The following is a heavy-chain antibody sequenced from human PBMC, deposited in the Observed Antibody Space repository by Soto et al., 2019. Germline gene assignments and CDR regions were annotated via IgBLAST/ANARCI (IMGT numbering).Heavy chain of an antibody. CDR3: ARDSIAFESSGWYMCWFDP. CDR2: ISAYNGNT. V-gene: IGHV1-18*01. J-gene: IGHJ5*02. CDR1: GYTFTSYG. D-gene: IGHD6-19*01. Sequence: QVQLVQSGAEVKKPGASVKVSCKASGYTFTSYGISWLRQAPGQGLEWMGWISAYNGNTNYAQKLQGRVTMTTDTSTSTTSMELRSLSSDDTAVYYCARDSIAFESSGWYMCWFDPWGQGTLVTVSS.